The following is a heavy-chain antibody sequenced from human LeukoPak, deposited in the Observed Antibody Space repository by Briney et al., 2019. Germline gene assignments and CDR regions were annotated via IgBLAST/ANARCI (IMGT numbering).Heavy chain of an antibody. CDR1: GGSISSSSYY. CDR2: IYYSGST. Sequence: TSETLSLTCTVSGGSISSSSYYWGWIRQPPGKGLEWIGSIYYSGSTYYNPSLKSRVTISVDTSKNQFSLKLSSVIAADTAVYYCARPERNDAFDIWGQGTMVTVSS. CDR3: ARPERNDAFDI. J-gene: IGHJ3*02. V-gene: IGHV4-39*01.